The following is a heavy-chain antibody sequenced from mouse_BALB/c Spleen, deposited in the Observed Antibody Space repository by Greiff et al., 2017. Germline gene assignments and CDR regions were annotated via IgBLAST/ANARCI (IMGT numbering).Heavy chain of an antibody. V-gene: IGHV1-4*01. J-gene: IGHJ3*01. CDR1: GYTFTSYT. D-gene: IGHD1-2*01. CDR2: INPSSGYT. Sequence: VQVVESGAELARPGASVKMSCKASGYTFTSYTMHWVKQRPGQGLEWIGYINPSSGYTNYNQKFKDKATLTADKSSSTAYMQLSSLTSEDSAVYYCATITTAPWFAYWGQGTLVTVSA. CDR3: ATITTAPWFAY.